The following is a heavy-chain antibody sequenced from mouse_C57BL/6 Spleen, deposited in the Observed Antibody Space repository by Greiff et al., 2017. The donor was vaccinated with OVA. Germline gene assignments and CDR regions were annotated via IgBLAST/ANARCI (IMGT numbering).Heavy chain of an antibody. CDR1: GYTFTDYY. V-gene: IGHV1-26*01. CDR3: ARRGSSPFAY. Sequence: VQLQQSGPELVKPGASVKISCKASGYTFTDYYMNWVKQSHGKSFEWIGDINPNNGCTSYNQKFKGKATLTVDKSSRTAYKVLSSLTSEDAAVYYCARRGSSPFAYGGQGTLVTVSA. D-gene: IGHD1-1*01. CDR2: INPNNGCT. J-gene: IGHJ3*01.